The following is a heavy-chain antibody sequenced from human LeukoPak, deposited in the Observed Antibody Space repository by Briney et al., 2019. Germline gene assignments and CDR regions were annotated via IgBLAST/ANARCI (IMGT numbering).Heavy chain of an antibody. V-gene: IGHV4-59*12. D-gene: IGHD6-13*01. J-gene: IGHJ5*02. Sequence: SETLSLTCTVSGGSISSYYWSWIRQPPGKGLEWIGYIYYSGSTNYNPSLKSRVTISVDTSKNQFSLKLSSVTAADTAVYYCARGLSYSSSWYAVGWFDPWGQGTLVTVSS. CDR2: IYYSGST. CDR3: ARGLSYSSSWYAVGWFDP. CDR1: GGSISSYY.